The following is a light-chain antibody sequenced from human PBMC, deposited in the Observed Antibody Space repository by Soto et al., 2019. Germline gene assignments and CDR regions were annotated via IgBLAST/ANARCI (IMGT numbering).Light chain of an antibody. Sequence: DIQMTQSPSSVSASVGDTVTITCRASQAISAWLAWYQHKPGRAPKLLIYNTSNLQTGVPSRFSGRGSETTFTFTLTISNLQPEDFATYYCHQASSFPLTFGGGTKVEIK. J-gene: IGKJ4*01. V-gene: IGKV1-12*01. CDR3: HQASSFPLT. CDR2: NTS. CDR1: QAISAW.